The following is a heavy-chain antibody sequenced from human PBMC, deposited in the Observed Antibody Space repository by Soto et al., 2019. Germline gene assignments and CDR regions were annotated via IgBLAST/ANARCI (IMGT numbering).Heavy chain of an antibody. Sequence: QVHLVQSGAEVKKPGASVKVSCKASRDTFTGYYMHWVRQAPGQGLEWMGWINPNSGGPNHAQKFQCRVTMTRDTSISTVYMELSRLRSDDTAVYYCARARIPDAWDIWGQGTMVTVSS. CDR1: RDTFTGYY. CDR2: INPNSGGP. V-gene: IGHV1-2*02. CDR3: ARARIPDAWDI. J-gene: IGHJ3*02.